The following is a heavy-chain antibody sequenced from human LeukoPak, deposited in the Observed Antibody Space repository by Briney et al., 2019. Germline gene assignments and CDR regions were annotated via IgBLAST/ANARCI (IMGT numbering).Heavy chain of an antibody. D-gene: IGHD3-10*01. CDR2: IKQDGSEK. CDR1: GFTFSSYW. V-gene: IGHV3-7*01. Sequence: PGGSLRLSCAASGFTFSSYWMSWVRQAPGKGLEWVANIKQDGSEKYYVDSVKGRFTISRDNAKNSLYLQMNSLRAEDTAVYYCARSPQRQWFGELLPHNYYGMDVWGEGTTVTVSS. J-gene: IGHJ6*04. CDR3: ARSPQRQWFGELLPHNYYGMDV.